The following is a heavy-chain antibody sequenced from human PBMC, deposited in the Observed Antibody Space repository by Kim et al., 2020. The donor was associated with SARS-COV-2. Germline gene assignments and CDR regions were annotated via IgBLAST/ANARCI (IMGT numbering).Heavy chain of an antibody. CDR3: ARERGLGVPAGLFDY. J-gene: IGHJ4*02. CDR2: IYYSGST. D-gene: IGHD2-2*01. CDR1: GGSISSGDYY. Sequence: SETLSLTCTVSGGSISSGDYYWSWIRQPPGKGLEWIGYIYYSGSTYYNPSLKSRVTISVDTSKNQFSLKLSSVTAADTAVYYCARERGLGVPAGLFDYWGQGTLVTVSS. V-gene: IGHV4-30-4*01.